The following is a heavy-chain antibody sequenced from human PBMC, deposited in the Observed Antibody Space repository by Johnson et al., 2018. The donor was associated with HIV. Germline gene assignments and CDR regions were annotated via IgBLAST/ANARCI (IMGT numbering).Heavy chain of an antibody. CDR2: IYSGGST. V-gene: IGHV3-66*02. J-gene: IGHJ3*02. CDR3: AKDFSSSWGRAFDI. CDR1: GFTVNSNY. D-gene: IGHD6-13*01. Sequence: VQLVESGGGLVQPGGSRRLSCAASGFTVNSNYMSWVRQAPGKGLEWVSVIYSGGSTYYADSVKGRFTISRDNSQNTLDLQMNSLRAEDTAVYYCAKDFSSSWGRAFDIWGQGTMVTVTS.